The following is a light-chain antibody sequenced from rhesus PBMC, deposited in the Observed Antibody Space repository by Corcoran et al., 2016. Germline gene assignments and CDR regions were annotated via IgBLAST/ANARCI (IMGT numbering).Light chain of an antibody. J-gene: IGKJ4*01. Sequence: DIQMTQSPSSLSASVGDRVTITCRASQGISSYLAWYQQKPGKAPKPLIYYASNLERGVPSRFSGSGSGTKFTLTISSLQPEDFATYYCKQYNSDPLTFGGVTKVEIK. CDR1: QGISSY. CDR2: YAS. V-gene: IGKV1-37*01. CDR3: KQYNSDPLT.